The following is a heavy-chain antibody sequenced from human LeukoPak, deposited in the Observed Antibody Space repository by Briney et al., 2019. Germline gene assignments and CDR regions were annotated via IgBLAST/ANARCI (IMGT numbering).Heavy chain of an antibody. Sequence: PSETLSLTCTVSGGSISSYYWGWIRQPPGKGLEWIGSIYYSGSTYYNPSLKSRVTISVDTSKNQFSLKLSSVTAADTAVYYCAVQRITMIVVVIGAFDIWGQGTMVTVSS. J-gene: IGHJ3*02. CDR2: IYYSGST. V-gene: IGHV4-39*01. CDR3: AVQRITMIVVVIGAFDI. CDR1: GGSISSYY. D-gene: IGHD3-22*01.